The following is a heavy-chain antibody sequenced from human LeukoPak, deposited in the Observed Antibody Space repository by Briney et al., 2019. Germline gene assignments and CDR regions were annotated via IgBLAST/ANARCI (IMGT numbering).Heavy chain of an antibody. V-gene: IGHV1-3*01. J-gene: IGHJ4*02. CDR3: ASSYYDSSGPYYFDY. CDR1: GYTFTGYA. D-gene: IGHD3-22*01. CDR2: INAGNGNT. Sequence: ASVKVSCKASGYTFTGYAMHWVRQAPGQRLEWMGWINAGNGNTKYSQKFQGRVTITRDTSASTAYMELSSLRSEDTAVYYCASSYYDSSGPYYFDYWGQGTLVTVSS.